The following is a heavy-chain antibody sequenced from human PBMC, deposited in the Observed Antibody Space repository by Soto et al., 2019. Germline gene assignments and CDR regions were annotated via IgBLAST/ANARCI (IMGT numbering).Heavy chain of an antibody. CDR1: GGSISSYY. Sequence: SGTLSLTCTVSGGSISSYYWSWIRQPPGKGLEWIGYIYYSGSTNYNPSLKSRVTISVDTSKNQFSLKLSSVTAADTAVSYCARGREFTNDAFDIWGQGKMVTVSS. CDR2: IYYSGST. V-gene: IGHV4-59*01. CDR3: ARGREFTNDAFDI. J-gene: IGHJ3*02. D-gene: IGHD2-2*01.